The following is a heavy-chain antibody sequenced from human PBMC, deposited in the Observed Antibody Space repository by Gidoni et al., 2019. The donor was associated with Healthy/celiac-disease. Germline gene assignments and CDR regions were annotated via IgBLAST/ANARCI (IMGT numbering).Heavy chain of an antibody. V-gene: IGHV4-59*01. Sequence: QLQLQESRPGLVKPSETLSLTCTVSVGSFSSYYWSWIRQPPGKGLEWIGYIYYSGSTNYNPSLKSRVTISVDTSKNQFSLKLSSVTAADTAVYYCARVGRYYYDSSGPPFFDYWGQGTLVTVSS. D-gene: IGHD3-22*01. J-gene: IGHJ4*02. CDR2: IYYSGST. CDR3: ARVGRYYYDSSGPPFFDY. CDR1: VGSFSSYY.